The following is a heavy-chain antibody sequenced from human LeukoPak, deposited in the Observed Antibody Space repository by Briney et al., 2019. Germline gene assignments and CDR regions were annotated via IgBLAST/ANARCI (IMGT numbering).Heavy chain of an antibody. CDR3: AKGAEQWLVQTSFDY. CDR2: ISGSGGST. V-gene: IGHV3-23*01. CDR1: GFTFSSYA. Sequence: PGGSLRLSCAASGFTFSSYAMSWVRQAPGKGLEWVSGISGSGGSTYYAESVKGRFTISRDNSKNTVDLQMNSLRAEDTAIYYCAKGAEQWLVQTSFDYWGQGSLATVSS. D-gene: IGHD6-19*01. J-gene: IGHJ4*02.